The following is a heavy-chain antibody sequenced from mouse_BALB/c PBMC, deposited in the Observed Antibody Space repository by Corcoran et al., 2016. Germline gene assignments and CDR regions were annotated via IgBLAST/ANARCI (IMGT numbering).Heavy chain of an antibody. V-gene: IGHV1-26*01. Sequence: EVQLQQSGPELVKPGASVKISCNASGYSFTGYYMHWVKQSHVKSLEWIGRINPYNGATSYNQNFKDKASLTVDKSSSTAYMELHSLTSEDSAVYYCARSDAGTGFYYWGPGTTLTVSS. CDR2: INPYNGAT. CDR1: GYSFTGYY. J-gene: IGHJ2*01. CDR3: ARSDAGTGFYY. D-gene: IGHD4-1*01.